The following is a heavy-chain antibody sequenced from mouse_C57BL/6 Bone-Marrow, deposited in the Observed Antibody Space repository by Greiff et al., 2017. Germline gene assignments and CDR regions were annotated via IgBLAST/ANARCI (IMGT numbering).Heavy chain of an antibody. CDR1: GFSLTSYG. Sequence: QVQLKESGPGLVAPSQSLSITCTVSGFSLTSYGVDWVRQSPGKGLEWLGVIWGVGSTNYNSALKSRLSISKDNSKSQVFLQMNSLQTYDTAMYYCASSYYGSSSWFAYWGQGTLVTVSA. J-gene: IGHJ3*01. D-gene: IGHD1-1*01. CDR2: IWGVGST. V-gene: IGHV2-6*01. CDR3: ASSYYGSSSWFAY.